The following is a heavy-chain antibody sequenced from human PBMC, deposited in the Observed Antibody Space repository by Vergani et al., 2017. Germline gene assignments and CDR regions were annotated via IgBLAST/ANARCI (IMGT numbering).Heavy chain of an antibody. CDR3: ARQTTYTDS. CDR2: IYPADSDT. V-gene: IGHV5-51*01. J-gene: IGHJ4*02. Sequence: EVELVQSGPEMRKPGASLKISCKGSESSFGNYWFGWVRQMPGKGLEWMGIIYPADSDTRYSPSFQGQVTISADKSISTAFLQWNRLKASDTALYYCARQTTYTDSGGQGTLVTVSS. CDR1: ESSFGNYW. D-gene: IGHD1-1*01.